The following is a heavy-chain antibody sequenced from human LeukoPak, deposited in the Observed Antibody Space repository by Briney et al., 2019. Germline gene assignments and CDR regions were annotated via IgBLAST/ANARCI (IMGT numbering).Heavy chain of an antibody. CDR3: ARGWGLSTFDY. Sequence: PSETLSLTCTVSGGSISSYYWSWIRQPPGKGLEWIGEINHSGSTNYNPSLKSRVTISVDTSKNQFSLKLSSVTAADTAVYYCARGWGLSTFDYWGQGTLVTVSS. D-gene: IGHD3-16*02. V-gene: IGHV4-34*01. CDR2: INHSGST. CDR1: GGSISSYY. J-gene: IGHJ4*02.